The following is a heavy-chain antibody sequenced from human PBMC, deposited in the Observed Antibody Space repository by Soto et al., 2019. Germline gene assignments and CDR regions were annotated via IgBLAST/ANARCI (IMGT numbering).Heavy chain of an antibody. CDR1: GGFVSSGSYY. J-gene: IGHJ3*02. D-gene: IGHD1-1*01. V-gene: IGHV4-34*01. CDR3: ALVERGTATTVVDAFDI. CDR2: MSHSGGT. Sequence: QVQLQQWGAGLLKPSETLSLTCAVYGGFVSSGSYYWSWIRQPPGKGLEWIGEMSHSGGTHFNPSLKRRVTISVDTSKNQFSLKMSSVTAADTALYYCALVERGTATTVVDAFDIWGPGTMVTVSS.